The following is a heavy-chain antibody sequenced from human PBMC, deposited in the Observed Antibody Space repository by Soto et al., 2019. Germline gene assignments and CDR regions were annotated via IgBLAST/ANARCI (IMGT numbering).Heavy chain of an antibody. CDR2: ISAYNGNA. Sequence: QVQLVQSGAEAKKPGASVKVSCKASGYTFTSYGISWVRQAPGQGLEWMGWISAYNGNANYAQKLQGRVTMTTDTSTSTAYMELRSPRSDDTAVYYCATALTYYYDSSGSYWGQGTLVTVSS. D-gene: IGHD3-22*01. V-gene: IGHV1-18*01. J-gene: IGHJ4*02. CDR1: GYTFTSYG. CDR3: ATALTYYYDSSGSY.